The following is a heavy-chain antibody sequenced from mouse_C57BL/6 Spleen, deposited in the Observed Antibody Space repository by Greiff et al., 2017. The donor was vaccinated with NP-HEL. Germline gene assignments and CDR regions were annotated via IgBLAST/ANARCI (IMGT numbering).Heavy chain of an antibody. CDR1: GYAFSSSW. CDR2: IYPGDGDT. D-gene: IGHD2-3*01. V-gene: IGHV1-82*01. CDR3: ATDGYYNFDY. J-gene: IGHJ2*01. Sequence: VQRVESGPELVKPGASVKISCKASGYAFSSSWMNWVKQRPGKGLEWIGRIYPGDGDTNYNGKFKGKATLTADKSSSTAYMQLSSLTSEDSAVYFCATDGYYNFDYWGQGTTLTVSS.